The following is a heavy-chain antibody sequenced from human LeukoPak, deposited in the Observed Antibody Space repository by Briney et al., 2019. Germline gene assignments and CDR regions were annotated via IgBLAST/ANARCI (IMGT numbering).Heavy chain of an antibody. CDR2: IYSDGST. J-gene: IGHJ4*02. CDR3: AGQLGRSGHSY. V-gene: IGHV3-66*04. CDR1: GFTISSNY. D-gene: IGHD3-22*01. Sequence: PGGSLRLSCAASGFTISSNYMSWVRQAPGKGLEWVSIIYSDGSTSYADSVTGRFTISRDNSKNALYLQMNSLRAEDTAVYYCAGQLGRSGHSYWGQGAQVTVSS.